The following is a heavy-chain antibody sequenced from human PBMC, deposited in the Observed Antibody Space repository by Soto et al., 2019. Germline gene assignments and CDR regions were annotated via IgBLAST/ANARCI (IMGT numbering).Heavy chain of an antibody. J-gene: IGHJ4*02. D-gene: IGHD6-13*01. V-gene: IGHV5-51*01. Sequence: GESLKISCQCSGYTFSNFWIGWVRQLPGKGLEGMGIIYPGDHETRYSPSFHGKVTISADKSINTAYLQWNSLEASDTAFYFCARSPRSSQYFDYWGQGALVTVSS. CDR2: IYPGDHET. CDR1: GYTFSNFW. CDR3: ARSPRSSQYFDY.